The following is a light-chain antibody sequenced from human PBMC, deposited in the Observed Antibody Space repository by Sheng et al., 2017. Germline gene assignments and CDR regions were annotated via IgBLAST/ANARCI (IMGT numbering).Light chain of an antibody. J-gene: IGLJ2*01. V-gene: IGLV3-21*02. CDR3: QVWDGDSVV. CDR2: DDS. Sequence: SYVLTQPPSVSEPPGQTARITCGGNNIGTKSVHWYQEKPGQAPVVVVYDDSDRPSGIPERFSGSNSGNTATLTISRVEAGDEADYFCQVWDGDSVVFGGGTKLTVL. CDR1: NIGTKS.